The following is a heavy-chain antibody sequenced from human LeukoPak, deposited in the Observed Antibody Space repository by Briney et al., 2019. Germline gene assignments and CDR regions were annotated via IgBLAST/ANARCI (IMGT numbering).Heavy chain of an antibody. J-gene: IGHJ6*04. CDR3: ARETDGLGYYYYGMDV. V-gene: IGHV4-4*07. CDR1: GGSISSYY. CDR2: IYTSGST. Sequence: SETLSLTCTVSGGSISSYYWSWIRQPAGKGLEWIGRIYTSGSTNYNPSLKSRVTMSVDTSKNQFSLKLSSVTAADTAVYYCARETDGLGYYYYGMDVGGKGTRVTVSS. D-gene: IGHD5-24*01.